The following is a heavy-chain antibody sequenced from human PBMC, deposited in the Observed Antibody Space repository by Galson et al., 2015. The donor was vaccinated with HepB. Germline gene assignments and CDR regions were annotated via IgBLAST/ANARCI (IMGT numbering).Heavy chain of an antibody. J-gene: IGHJ6*02. Sequence: SVKVSCKVSGYTLTELSMHWVRQAPGKGLEWMGGFDPEDGETIYAQKFQGRVTMTEDTSTDTAYMELSSLRSEDTAVYYCATDDYGGNSGSYYYYGMDVWGQGTTVTVSS. D-gene: IGHD4-23*01. CDR3: ATDDYGGNSGSYYYYGMDV. CDR1: GYTLTELS. V-gene: IGHV1-24*01. CDR2: FDPEDGET.